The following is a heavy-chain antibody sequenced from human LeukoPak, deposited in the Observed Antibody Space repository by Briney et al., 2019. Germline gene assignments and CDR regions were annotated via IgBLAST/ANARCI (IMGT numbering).Heavy chain of an antibody. Sequence: GGSLRLSCAASGFTFSSYGMHWVRQAPGKGLEWVAVIWYDGSNKYYADSAKGRFTISRDNPKNTMYLQMNSLRAEDTAVYYYARLPSRAHLYYGMDVWGQGTTVTVSS. CDR2: IWYDGSNK. J-gene: IGHJ6*02. CDR3: ARLPSRAHLYYGMDV. V-gene: IGHV3-33*01. CDR1: GFTFSSYG.